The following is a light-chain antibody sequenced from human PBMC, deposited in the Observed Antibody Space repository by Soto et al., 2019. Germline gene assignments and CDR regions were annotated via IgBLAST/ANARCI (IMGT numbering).Light chain of an antibody. Sequence: EIPMTQSPSPLSASVGDRVTITCRASQSISTHLAWYQQKPGKAPEVLIYDASTLDSGVPSRFSGSGSGTKFTLTISSLQPDDFATYYCQQYSSNLYTFGEGTKLEIK. V-gene: IGKV1-5*01. CDR1: QSISTH. CDR3: QQYSSNLYT. J-gene: IGKJ2*01. CDR2: DAS.